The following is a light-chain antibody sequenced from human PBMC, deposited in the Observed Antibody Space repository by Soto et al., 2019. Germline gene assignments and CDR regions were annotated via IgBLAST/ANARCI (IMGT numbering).Light chain of an antibody. J-gene: IGKJ1*01. CDR1: QSLPNGF. V-gene: IGKV3-20*01. Sequence: IVLTQSPATLSLPPGERVTLSCRASQSLPNGFLAWYQQKPGQAPRLLIYGTSNRATGISDRFSGGGSATDFNLTISKLEPEDSAVYYCQQYGNTRGTFGQGTKVDIK. CDR2: GTS. CDR3: QQYGNTRGT.